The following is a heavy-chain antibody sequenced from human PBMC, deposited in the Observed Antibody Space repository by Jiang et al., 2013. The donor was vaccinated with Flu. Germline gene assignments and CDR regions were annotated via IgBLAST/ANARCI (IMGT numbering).Heavy chain of an antibody. J-gene: IGHJ4*02. CDR3: VRVSYVAFYFDY. Sequence: CAVSGGSLGAHFWTWIRXPPGGGLEWIGEINLSGFSNYKPSLKSRVTMFLDMSKNQFSLTLTSVTAADTAIYYCVRVSYVAFYFDYWGLGTLVTVSS. CDR2: INLSGFS. D-gene: IGHD1-26*01. CDR1: GGSLGAHF. V-gene: IGHV4-34*01.